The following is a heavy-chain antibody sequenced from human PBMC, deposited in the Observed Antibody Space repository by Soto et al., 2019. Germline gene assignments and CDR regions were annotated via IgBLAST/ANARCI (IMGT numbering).Heavy chain of an antibody. CDR2: SDPSDSYT. D-gene: IGHD3-10*01. CDR3: ARIWFGELFSGMDV. J-gene: IGHJ6*02. Sequence: GEPLKLSCKGSGYSFTSYWISRVRQVPGKGLEWMGRSDPSDSYTNYSPSFQGHVTISADKSISTAYLQWSSLKASDTAMYYCARIWFGELFSGMDVWGQGTTVTVSS. V-gene: IGHV5-10-1*01. CDR1: GYSFTSYW.